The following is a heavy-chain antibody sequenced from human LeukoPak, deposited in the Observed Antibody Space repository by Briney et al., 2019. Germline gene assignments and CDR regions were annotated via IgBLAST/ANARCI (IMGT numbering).Heavy chain of an antibody. CDR1: GGSISSYY. CDR3: ARAGDRNGLVDY. J-gene: IGHJ4*02. D-gene: IGHD4-17*01. CDR2: IYYSGST. V-gene: IGHV4-59*01. Sequence: PSETLSLTCTVSGGSISSYYWSWIRQPPGKGLEWIGYIYYSGSTNYNPSLKSRVTISVDTSKNQFSLKLSSVTAADTAVYYSARAGDRNGLVDYWGQGTLVTVSS.